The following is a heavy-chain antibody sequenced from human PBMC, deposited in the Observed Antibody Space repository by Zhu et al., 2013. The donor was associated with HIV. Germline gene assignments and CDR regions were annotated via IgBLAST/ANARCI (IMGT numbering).Heavy chain of an antibody. V-gene: IGHV1-18*01. CDR1: GGTFSSYT. CDR3: ARDQRGYCTNGVCYEGWFDP. CDR2: ISAYNGNT. Sequence: QVQLVQSGAEVKKPGSSVKVSCKASGGTFSSYTISWVRQAPGQGLEWMGWISAYNGNTNYAQKLQGRVTMTTDTSTSTAYMELRSLRSDDTAVYYCARDQRGYCTNGVCYEGWFDPWGQGTLVTVSS. J-gene: IGHJ5*02. D-gene: IGHD2-8*01.